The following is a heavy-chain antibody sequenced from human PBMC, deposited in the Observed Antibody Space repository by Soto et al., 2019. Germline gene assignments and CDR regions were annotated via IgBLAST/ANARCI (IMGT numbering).Heavy chain of an antibody. J-gene: IGHJ4*02. V-gene: IGHV4-4*07. CDR1: GDSISNYY. Sequence: QVQLQESGPGLVKPSETLSLTCTVSGDSISNYYWSWIRQPAGKGLEWIGRLSTSGSTNYNSSLKGRVTMSVDTSKNQFSLMLNSVTAADTAVYYCRRDFDYWGQGTLVTVSS. CDR3: RRDFDY. CDR2: LSTSGST. D-gene: IGHD6-6*01.